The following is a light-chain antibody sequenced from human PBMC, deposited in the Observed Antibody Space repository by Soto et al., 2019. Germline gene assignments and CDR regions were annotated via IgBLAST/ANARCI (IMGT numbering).Light chain of an antibody. CDR1: QSVSSD. V-gene: IGKV3-15*01. CDR2: GAS. CDR3: QQYNNWPPLT. Sequence: EIVMTQSPATLSVSPGERATLSCRASQSVSSDLAWYQQKPGQAPRLHIYGASTRDTGIPARFSGSGSGTEFTLTISSLQSEDFAVYYCQQYNNWPPLTFGGGTKVEIK. J-gene: IGKJ4*01.